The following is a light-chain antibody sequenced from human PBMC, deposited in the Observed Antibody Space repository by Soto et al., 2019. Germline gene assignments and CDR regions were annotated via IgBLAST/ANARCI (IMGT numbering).Light chain of an antibody. V-gene: IGKV1-5*01. Sequence: DIQMTQSPSTLSASVGDGVTITCRASQRINNWLAWYQQKPGKAPDLLIYDVSRLESGVPSRFSGSGSGTVFTLTISSLQPEDSATYYCQQYDSYSPYTFGQGTSLEI. CDR3: QQYDSYSPYT. CDR2: DVS. CDR1: QRINNW. J-gene: IGKJ2*01.